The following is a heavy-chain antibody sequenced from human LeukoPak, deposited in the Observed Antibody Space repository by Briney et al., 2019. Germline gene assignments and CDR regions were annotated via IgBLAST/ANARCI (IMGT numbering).Heavy chain of an antibody. D-gene: IGHD3-3*01. CDR2: ISGSGGST. J-gene: IGHJ4*02. CDR1: GFTFSSYA. Sequence: GGSLRLSCAASGFTFSSYAMSWVRQAPGKGLEWVSAISGSGGSTYYADSVKGRFTISRDNSKNTLYLQMNSLRAEDTAVYYCAGRITIFGVVTINWGQGTLVTVSS. CDR3: AGRITIFGVVTIN. V-gene: IGHV3-23*01.